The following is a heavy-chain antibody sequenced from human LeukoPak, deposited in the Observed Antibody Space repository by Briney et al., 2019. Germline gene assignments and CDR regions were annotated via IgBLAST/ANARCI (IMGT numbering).Heavy chain of an antibody. CDR2: INPNNGGT. CDR3: ATEYSSSSAGYFQH. J-gene: IGHJ1*01. Sequence: GASVKVSCKASGYTFTGYCMHWVRQAPGQGLEWMGWINPNNGGTSYAQKFQGRVTMTRDTSINTVYMELRNLRSDDTAVYYCATEYSSSSAGYFQHWGQGTLVTVSS. CDR1: GYTFTGYC. V-gene: IGHV1-2*02. D-gene: IGHD6-6*01.